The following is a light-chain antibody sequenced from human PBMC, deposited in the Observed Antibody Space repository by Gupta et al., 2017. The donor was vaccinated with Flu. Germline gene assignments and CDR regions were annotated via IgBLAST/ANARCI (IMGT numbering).Light chain of an antibody. Sequence: QSVLTQPPSVSGAPGQRPTISCTGSSSNFGAGYDVHWYQQLPGTAPKLLIYGNNHRPSGVPDRFSGSKSGTSASLAITGLQAEDEAHYYCQSYDSSLSGSVFGGGTKLTVL. CDR1: SSNFGAGYD. J-gene: IGLJ3*02. CDR3: QSYDSSLSGSV. CDR2: GNN. V-gene: IGLV1-40*01.